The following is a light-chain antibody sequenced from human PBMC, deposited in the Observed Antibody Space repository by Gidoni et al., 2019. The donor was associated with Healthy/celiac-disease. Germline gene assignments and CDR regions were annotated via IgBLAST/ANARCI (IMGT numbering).Light chain of an antibody. V-gene: IGKV3-20*01. Sequence: EIVLTQSTCTLSLSTGERATLDCRASQSFSSSYLALYQQKPGQAPRLLIYGAYSRATGIPDRLSDSWSGTYVTLTISILDLEDFAVYYCQQYGSSPFTFGPGTKVDIK. J-gene: IGKJ3*01. CDR2: GAY. CDR1: QSFSSSY. CDR3: QQYGSSPFT.